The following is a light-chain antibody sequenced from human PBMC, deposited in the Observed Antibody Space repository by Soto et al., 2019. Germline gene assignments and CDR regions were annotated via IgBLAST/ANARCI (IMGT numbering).Light chain of an antibody. Sequence: EIVMTQSPATLSVSPGEGATLSCRASQSISSNLAWYQQKPGQAPGLVIFDASTRATGIPDRFTGRGSGTEFTLTISSLQSEDSAVYFCQQYNDWPPITFGGGTKVEIK. CDR2: DAS. V-gene: IGKV3-15*01. J-gene: IGKJ4*01. CDR3: QQYNDWPPIT. CDR1: QSISSN.